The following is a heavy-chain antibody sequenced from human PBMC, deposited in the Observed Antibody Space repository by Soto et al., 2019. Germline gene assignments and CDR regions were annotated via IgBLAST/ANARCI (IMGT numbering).Heavy chain of an antibody. D-gene: IGHD1-1*01. V-gene: IGHV3-23*01. CDR2: ISVSGDNT. J-gene: IGHJ4*02. CDR1: GFTFSSYA. CDR3: AKAGTHSYFDY. Sequence: LRLSCAASGFTFSSYAMTWVRQAPGKGLEWVSSISVSGDNTYYADSVKGRFTISRDNSKNTFYLQMSSLRADDTAEYYCAKAGTHSYFDYWGQGTLVTVSS.